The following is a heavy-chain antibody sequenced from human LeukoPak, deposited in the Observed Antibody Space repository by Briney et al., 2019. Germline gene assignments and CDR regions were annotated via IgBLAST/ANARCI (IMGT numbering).Heavy chain of an antibody. V-gene: IGHV1-69*05. Sequence: GASVKVSCMASGGTFSSYAISWVRQAPGQGLEWMGGIIPIFGTANYAQKFQGRATITTDESTSTAYMELSSLRSEDTAVYYCARRGIRFDSSGWYDYWGQGTLVTVSS. J-gene: IGHJ4*02. CDR2: IIPIFGTA. CDR1: GGTFSSYA. D-gene: IGHD6-19*01. CDR3: ARRGIRFDSSGWYDY.